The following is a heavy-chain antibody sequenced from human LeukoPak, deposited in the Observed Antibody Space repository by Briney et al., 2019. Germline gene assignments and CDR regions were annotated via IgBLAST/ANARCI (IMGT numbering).Heavy chain of an antibody. J-gene: IGHJ4*02. CDR1: GYTFTSYG. CDR3: ARVGGAGLYYFDY. CDR2: INPSGGST. V-gene: IGHV1-46*03. D-gene: IGHD3-16*01. Sequence: GASVKVSCKASGYTFTSYGISWVRQAPGQGLEWMGIINPSGGSTSYAQKFQGRVTMTRDTSTSTVYMELSSLRSEDTAVYYCARVGGAGLYYFDYWGQGTLVTVSS.